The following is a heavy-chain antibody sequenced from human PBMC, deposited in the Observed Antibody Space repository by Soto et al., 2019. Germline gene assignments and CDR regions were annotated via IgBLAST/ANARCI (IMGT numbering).Heavy chain of an antibody. CDR2: INAGNGNT. Sequence: ASVKVSCKASGYTFTSYAMHWVRQAPGQRLEWMGWINAGNGNTTYSQKFQGRVTITRDTSASTAYMELSSLRSEDTAVYYCARDPGYSSGWYWYYWGHGTLVTVSS. CDR1: GYTFTSYA. V-gene: IGHV1-3*01. CDR3: ARDPGYSSGWYWYY. J-gene: IGHJ4*01. D-gene: IGHD6-19*01.